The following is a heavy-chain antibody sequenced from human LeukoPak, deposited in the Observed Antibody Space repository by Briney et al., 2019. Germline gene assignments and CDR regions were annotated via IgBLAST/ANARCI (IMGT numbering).Heavy chain of an antibody. CDR1: GDSVSSNSAA. Sequence: SQTLSLTCAISGDSVSSNSAAWNWIRQSPSRGLERLGRTYYRSKWYNDYAVSVKSRITINPDTSKNQFSLQLNSVTPEDTAVYYCARGSKQQLAQVDAFDIWGQGTMVTVSS. CDR3: ARGSKQQLAQVDAFDI. J-gene: IGHJ3*02. CDR2: TYYRSKWYN. V-gene: IGHV6-1*01. D-gene: IGHD6-13*01.